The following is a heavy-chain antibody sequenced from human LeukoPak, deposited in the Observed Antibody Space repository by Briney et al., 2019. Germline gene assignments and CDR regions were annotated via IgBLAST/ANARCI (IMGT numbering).Heavy chain of an antibody. V-gene: IGHV3-53*01. Sequence: GGSLRLSCAASVFTVSSNYMSCVPQAPGKGRGWGSVIYIVVGTYYANPVKGRFGISRDNSKNTVYLQMNSLRAEGTAVYYCEKSRGGIRSMDVWGKGATVTVSS. CDR3: EKSRGGIRSMDV. CDR2: IYIVVGT. CDR1: VFTVSSNY. J-gene: IGHJ6*04. D-gene: IGHD1-26*01.